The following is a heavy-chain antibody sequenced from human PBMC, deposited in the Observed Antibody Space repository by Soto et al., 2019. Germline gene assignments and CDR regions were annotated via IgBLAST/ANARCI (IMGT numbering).Heavy chain of an antibody. CDR2: MTGSGGDI. Sequence: EVQLLESGGGLVQPGGSLRLSCAASGFSFSRYAMMWVRQAPGKGQEWVAGMTGSGGDIRYADSVKGRFTISKDNSKNTIYLQMNSLRAEDTAIYYCAKDAVYNDGLWLVANWGQGTLGTVSS. D-gene: IGHD5-12*01. CDR1: GFSFSRYA. V-gene: IGHV3-23*01. CDR3: AKDAVYNDGLWLVAN. J-gene: IGHJ4*02.